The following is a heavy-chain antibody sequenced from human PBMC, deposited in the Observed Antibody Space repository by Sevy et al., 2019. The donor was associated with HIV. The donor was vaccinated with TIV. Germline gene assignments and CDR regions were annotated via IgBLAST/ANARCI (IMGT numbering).Heavy chain of an antibody. CDR2: ISAYNGNT. V-gene: IGHV1-18*01. J-gene: IGHJ3*02. D-gene: IGHD3-10*01. CDR1: GYTFTSYG. Sequence: ASVKVSCKASGYTFTSYGISWVRQAPGQGLEWMGWISAYNGNTNYAQKLQGRVTMTTDTSTSTAYMELRSLRSDDTAVYYCARDQDWTPSRTWYYGSGSGAFDIWGQWTMVTVSS. CDR3: ARDQDWTPSRTWYYGSGSGAFDI.